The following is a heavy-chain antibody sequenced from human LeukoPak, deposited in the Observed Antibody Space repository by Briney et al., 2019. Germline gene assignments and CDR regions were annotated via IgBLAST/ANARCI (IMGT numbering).Heavy chain of an antibody. CDR3: ATTGDRFAHAAFDI. Sequence: ASVKVSCKASGYTFTSYYMHWVRQAPGQGLEWMGIINPSGGSTTYAQKFQGRLTMTRDMSTSTVYMELSSLRSEDTAVYYCATTGDRFAHAAFDIWAKGQWSPSLQ. CDR1: GYTFTSYY. V-gene: IGHV1-46*01. D-gene: IGHD7-27*01. CDR2: INPSGGST. J-gene: IGHJ3*02.